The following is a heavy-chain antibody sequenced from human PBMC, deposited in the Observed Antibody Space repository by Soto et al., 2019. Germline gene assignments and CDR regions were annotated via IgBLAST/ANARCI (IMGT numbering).Heavy chain of an antibody. V-gene: IGHV3-30-3*01. CDR1: GFTFSRFS. CDR2: ISYDGSNT. J-gene: IGHJ6*02. D-gene: IGHD3-10*02. CDR3: AKDHGMFLSYYYYGMDV. Sequence: GGSLRLSCAASGFTFSRFSMHWVRQAPGRGLAWVAVISYDGSNTHYAESVKGRFNISRDDSKNTVYLQMNNLRGEDSAVYYCAKDHGMFLSYYYYGMDVWGQGTTVTVSS.